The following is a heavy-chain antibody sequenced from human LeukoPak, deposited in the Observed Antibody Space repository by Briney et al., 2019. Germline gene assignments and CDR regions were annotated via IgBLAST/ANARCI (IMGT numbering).Heavy chain of an antibody. Sequence: GGSLRLSCAASGFTFSSYPMSWVRQAPGKGLEWVSAIGGGVVTTYYADSVKGRFTISRDNSKNTLYLQMDSLRAEDTAVYYCAKEVTGDPFFDYWGQGTLVTVSS. CDR1: GFTFSSYP. D-gene: IGHD7-27*01. CDR3: AKEVTGDPFFDY. V-gene: IGHV3-23*01. J-gene: IGHJ4*02. CDR2: IGGGVVTT.